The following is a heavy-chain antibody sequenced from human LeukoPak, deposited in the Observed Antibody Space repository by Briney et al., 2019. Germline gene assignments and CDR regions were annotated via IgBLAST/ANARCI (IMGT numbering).Heavy chain of an antibody. CDR3: ARVGWAIFGVVIDQYFQH. D-gene: IGHD3-3*01. Sequence: SETLSLTCTVSGGSISSGDYYWSWIRQPPRKGLEWIGYIYYSGSTYYNPSLKSRVTISVDTSKNQFSLKLSSVTAADTAVYYCARVGWAIFGVVIDQYFQHWGQGTLVTVSS. V-gene: IGHV4-30-4*08. J-gene: IGHJ1*01. CDR2: IYYSGST. CDR1: GGSISSGDYY.